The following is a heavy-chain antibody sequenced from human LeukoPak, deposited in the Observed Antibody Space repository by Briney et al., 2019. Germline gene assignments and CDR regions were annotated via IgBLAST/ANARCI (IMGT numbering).Heavy chain of an antibody. J-gene: IGHJ4*02. CDR2: ISYDGSNK. CDR1: GFTFSSYG. V-gene: IGHV3-30*18. Sequence: GGSLRLSCAASGFTFSSYGMHWVRQAPGKGLEWVAVISYDGSNKYYADSVKGRFTISRDNSKNTLYLQMNSLRAEDTAVYYCAKDNRVYSSSSVDYWGQGTLVTVSS. CDR3: AKDNRVYSSSSVDY. D-gene: IGHD6-13*01.